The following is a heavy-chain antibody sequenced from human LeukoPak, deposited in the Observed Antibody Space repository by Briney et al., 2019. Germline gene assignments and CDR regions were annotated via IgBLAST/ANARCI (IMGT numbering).Heavy chain of an antibody. V-gene: IGHV3-43*02. D-gene: IGHD6-19*01. J-gene: IGHJ6*02. CDR3: AKVGVPWYSSGWYEDYYYYGMDV. Sequence: GGSLRLSCAASGFTFDDYAMHWVRQAPGKGLEWVSLISGGGGSTYYADSVKGRFTISRDNTKNSLYLQMNSLRTEDTALYYCAKVGVPWYSSGWYEDYYYYGMDVWGQGTTVTVSS. CDR1: GFTFDDYA. CDR2: ISGGGGST.